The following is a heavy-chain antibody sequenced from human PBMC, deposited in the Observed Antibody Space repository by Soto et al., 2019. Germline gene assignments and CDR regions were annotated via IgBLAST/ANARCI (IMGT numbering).Heavy chain of an antibody. CDR3: ARMYSSGSGWFHP. CDR2: FYSSGSI. V-gene: IGHV4-31*03. D-gene: IGHD6-19*01. J-gene: IGHJ5*02. Sequence: SETLSLTCFVSGCSITAGGYYWSWIRHHPGKGLEWIGSFYSSGSIIYNPSLRSRVSISGDTSSNQFSMSLTSVTAADTARYYCARMYSSGSGWFHPWGQGTLVTVSS. CDR1: GCSITAGGYY.